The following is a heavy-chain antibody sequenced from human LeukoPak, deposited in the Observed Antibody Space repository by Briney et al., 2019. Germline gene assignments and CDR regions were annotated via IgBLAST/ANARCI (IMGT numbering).Heavy chain of an antibody. V-gene: IGHV3-30*18. J-gene: IGHJ4*02. Sequence: GGSLRLSCAASGFTFSSYGMHWVRQAPGKGLEWVAVISYDGSNKYYADSVKGRFTISRDNSKNTLYLQMNSLRAEDTAVYYCAKDRATTDLFDYWGQGTLVTVSS. CDR2: ISYDGSNK. CDR3: AKDRATTDLFDY. D-gene: IGHD5-24*01. CDR1: GFTFSSYG.